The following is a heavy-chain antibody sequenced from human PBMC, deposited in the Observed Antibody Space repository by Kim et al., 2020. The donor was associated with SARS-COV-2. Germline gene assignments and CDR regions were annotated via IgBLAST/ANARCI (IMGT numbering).Heavy chain of an antibody. CDR2: IYYSGST. CDR3: ARDNWSDLGDYYGMDV. D-gene: IGHD1-20*01. Sequence: SETLSLTCTVSGGSISSYYWSWIRQPPGKGLEWIGYIYYSGSTNYNPSLKSRVTISVDTSKNQFSLKLSSVTAADTAVYYCARDNWSDLGDYYGMDVWG. V-gene: IGHV4-59*01. J-gene: IGHJ6*02. CDR1: GGSISSYY.